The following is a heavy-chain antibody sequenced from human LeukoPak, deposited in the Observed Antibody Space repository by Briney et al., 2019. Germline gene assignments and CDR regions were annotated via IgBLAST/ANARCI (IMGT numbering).Heavy chain of an antibody. J-gene: IGHJ4*02. V-gene: IGHV4-34*01. CDR2: INHSGST. D-gene: IGHD6-13*01. CDR1: GGSFSGYY. CDR3: VVSSSWGFDY. Sequence: SETLSLTYAVYGGSFSGYYWSWIRQPPGKGLEWIGEINHSGSTNYNPSLKSRVTISVDTSKNQFSLKLSSVTAADTAVYYCVVSSSWGFDYWGQGTLVTVSS.